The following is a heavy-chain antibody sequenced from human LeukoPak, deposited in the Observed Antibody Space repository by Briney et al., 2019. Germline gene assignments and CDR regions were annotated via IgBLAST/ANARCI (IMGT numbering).Heavy chain of an antibody. CDR1: GYTFTSYD. Sequence: GASVKVSCKASGYTFTSYDINWVRQATGQGLEWMGWMNPNSGNTGYAQKFQGRVTITRNTSISTAYMELSSLRSEDTAVYYCAREPPRTYGPGSFYNAVDPLDSWGHGTLVTVSS. CDR3: AREPPRTYGPGSFYNAVDPLDS. CDR2: MNPNSGNT. J-gene: IGHJ5*01. V-gene: IGHV1-8*03. D-gene: IGHD3-10*01.